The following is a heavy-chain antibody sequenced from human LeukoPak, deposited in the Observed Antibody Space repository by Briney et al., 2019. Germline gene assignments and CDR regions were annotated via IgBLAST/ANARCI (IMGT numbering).Heavy chain of an antibody. CDR3: ARILWVASTYYFDY. CDR2: IYYSGTT. J-gene: IGHJ4*02. D-gene: IGHD3-10*01. Sequence: SETLSLTCSVSGASISTNNHYWGWIRQPPGKGLEWIGTIYYSGTTYFNPSLKSRITISIDTSKNQFSLKLNSVTAADTAVYYCARILWVASTYYFDYWGQGTLVTVSS. V-gene: IGHV4-39*07. CDR1: GASISTNNHY.